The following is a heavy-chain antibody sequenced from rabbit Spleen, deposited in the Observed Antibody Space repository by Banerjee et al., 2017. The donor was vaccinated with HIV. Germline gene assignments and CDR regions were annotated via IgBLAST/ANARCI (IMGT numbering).Heavy chain of an antibody. Sequence: QLVESGGGLVKPGASLTLTCTASGFSFSSSYDMCWVRQAPGKGLEWIGIIYGGSGSTDYATWVNGRFTISSDNAQNTVDLQVNSLTAADTATYFCARDLVAAIGWNFKLWGPGTLVTV. CDR3: ARDLVAAIGWNFKL. V-gene: IGHV1S7*01. J-gene: IGHJ4*01. CDR2: IYGGSGST. CDR1: GFSFSSSYD. D-gene: IGHD5-1*01.